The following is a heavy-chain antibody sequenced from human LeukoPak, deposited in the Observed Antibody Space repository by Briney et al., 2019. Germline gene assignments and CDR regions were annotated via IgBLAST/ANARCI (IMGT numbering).Heavy chain of an antibody. Sequence: PGGSLRLSCAASGFTFSSYEMNWVRQAPGKGLQWVSYISSSGTTIYYADSVKGRFTISRDNAKNSLYLQMNSLRAEDTAVYHCARTYYQYFQHWGQGTLVTVSS. D-gene: IGHD3-22*01. V-gene: IGHV3-48*03. CDR2: ISSSGTTI. CDR1: GFTFSSYE. CDR3: ARTYYQYFQH. J-gene: IGHJ1*01.